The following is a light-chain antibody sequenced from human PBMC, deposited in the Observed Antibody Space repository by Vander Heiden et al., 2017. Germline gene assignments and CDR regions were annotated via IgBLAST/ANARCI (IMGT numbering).Light chain of an antibody. CDR1: SSDVGGYNY. CDR3: SSYTSSSSVV. V-gene: IGLV2-14*01. CDR2: DVS. Sequence: QSALTQPASVSGSPGQSITISCTVTSSDVGGYNYVSWYQQHPGKAPKYMIYDVSNRPSGVSNRFSGSKSGNTASLTISGLQAEDEADYYCSSYTSSSSVVFGGGTKLTVL. J-gene: IGLJ2*01.